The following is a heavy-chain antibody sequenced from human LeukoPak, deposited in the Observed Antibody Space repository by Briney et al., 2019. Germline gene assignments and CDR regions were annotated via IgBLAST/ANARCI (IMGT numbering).Heavy chain of an antibody. Sequence: GRSLRLSCAASGFTFSSYGMHWVRQAPGKGLEWVAVIRYDGSNKYYADSVKGRFTISRDNSKNTLYLQMNSLRADDTAVYYCARDVWTGVAVSDYWGQGTLVTVSS. D-gene: IGHD6-19*01. V-gene: IGHV3-33*01. J-gene: IGHJ4*02. CDR1: GFTFSSYG. CDR2: IRYDGSNK. CDR3: ARDVWTGVAVSDY.